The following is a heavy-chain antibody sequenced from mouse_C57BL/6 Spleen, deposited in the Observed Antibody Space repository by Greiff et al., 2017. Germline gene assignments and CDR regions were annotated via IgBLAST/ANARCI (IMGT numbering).Heavy chain of an antibody. J-gene: IGHJ4*01. CDR3: ARGHSKGAMDY. Sequence: EVKLVESGGGLVKPGGSLKLSCAASGFTFSSYAMSWVRQTPEKRLEWVATISDGGSYTYYPDNVKGRFTISRDNAKNNLYLQMSHLKSEDTAMYYCARGHSKGAMDYWGQGTSVTVSS. CDR1: GFTFSSYA. CDR2: ISDGGSYT. V-gene: IGHV5-4*03. D-gene: IGHD2-5*01.